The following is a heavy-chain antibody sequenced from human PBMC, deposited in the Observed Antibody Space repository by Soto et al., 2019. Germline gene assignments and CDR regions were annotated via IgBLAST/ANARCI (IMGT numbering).Heavy chain of an antibody. V-gene: IGHV3-15*01. Sequence: EVQLVESGGGLVKPGGSLRLSCAASGFTFSNAWMSWVRQAPGKGLEWVGRIKSKTDGGTTDYAALVKGRFTISRDDSKNTLYLQMNSLKTEDTAVYYCTTSALWFGDETWGQGTLVTVSS. CDR3: TTSALWFGDET. CDR2: IKSKTDGGTT. J-gene: IGHJ5*02. CDR1: GFTFSNAW. D-gene: IGHD3-10*01.